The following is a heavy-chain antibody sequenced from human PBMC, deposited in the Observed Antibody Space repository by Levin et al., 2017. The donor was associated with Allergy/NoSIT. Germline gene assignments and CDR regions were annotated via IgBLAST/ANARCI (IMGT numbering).Heavy chain of an antibody. CDR1: GASMRSYY. Sequence: SETLSLTCTVSGASMRSYYWSWIRQPPGKGLEWIGYIYYTGSTNYNPSLKSRVTISVDTSTNQFSLELSSVTAADSAVYYCARDVANYYYYSDMDAWGQGTTVTVSS. V-gene: IGHV4-59*01. J-gene: IGHJ6*02. CDR2: IYYTGST. D-gene: IGHD2-21*01. CDR3: ARDVANYYYYSDMDA.